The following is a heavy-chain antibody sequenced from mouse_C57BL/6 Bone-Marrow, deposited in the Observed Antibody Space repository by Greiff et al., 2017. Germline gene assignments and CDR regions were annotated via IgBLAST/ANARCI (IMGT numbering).Heavy chain of an antibody. CDR2: ISNLAYSI. D-gene: IGHD4-1*01. CDR3: ARHRTGYYAMDY. V-gene: IGHV5-15*01. CDR1: GFTFSDYG. J-gene: IGHJ4*01. Sequence: DVKLLESGGGLVQPGGSLKLSCAASGFTFSDYGMAWVRQAPRKGPEWVAFISNLAYSIYYADTVTGRFTISRENAKNTLYLEMSSLRSEDTAMYYCARHRTGYYAMDYWGQGTSVTVSS.